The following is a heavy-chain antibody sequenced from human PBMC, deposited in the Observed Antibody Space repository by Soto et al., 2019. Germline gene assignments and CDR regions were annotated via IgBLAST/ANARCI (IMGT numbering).Heavy chain of an antibody. CDR2: IYYSGST. V-gene: IGHV4-59*01. CDR1: GGSISSYY. J-gene: IGHJ2*01. D-gene: IGHD6-19*01. Sequence: SETLSLTCTVSGGSISSYYWSWIRQPPGKGLEWIGYIYYSGSTNYNPSLKSRVTISVDTSKNQFSLKLSSVTAADTAVYYCARGRVAGPTVDYWYFDLWGRGTLVTVSS. CDR3: ARGRVAGPTVDYWYFDL.